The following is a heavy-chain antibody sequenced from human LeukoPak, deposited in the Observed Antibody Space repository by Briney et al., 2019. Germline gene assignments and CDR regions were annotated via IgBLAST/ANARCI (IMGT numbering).Heavy chain of an antibody. J-gene: IGHJ4*02. CDR1: GFTFSSYG. CDR3: AKDRLRWLQLNSLDY. CDR2: IRYDGSNK. D-gene: IGHD5-24*01. V-gene: IGHV3-30*02. Sequence: GGSLRLSCAASGFTFSSYGMHWVRQAPGKGLEWVAFIRYDGSNKYYADSVKGRFTISRDNSKNTLYLQMNSLRAEDTAVYYCAKDRLRWLQLNSLDYWGQGTLSPSPQ.